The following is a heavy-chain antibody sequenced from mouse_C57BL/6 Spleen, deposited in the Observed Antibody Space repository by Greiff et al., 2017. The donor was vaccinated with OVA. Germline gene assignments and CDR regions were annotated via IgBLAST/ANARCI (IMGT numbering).Heavy chain of an antibody. J-gene: IGHJ3*01. CDR3: ARWESYDGYSFAY. D-gene: IGHD2-3*01. V-gene: IGHV1-9*01. CDR2: ILPGSGCT. Sequence: QVQLQQSGAELMKPGASVKLSCKATGYTFTGYWIEWVKQRPGHGLEWIGEILPGSGCTNYNEKFKGKATFTADTSSNTAYMQLSSLTTEDSAIYDCARWESYDGYSFAYWGQGTLVTVAA. CDR1: GYTFTGYW.